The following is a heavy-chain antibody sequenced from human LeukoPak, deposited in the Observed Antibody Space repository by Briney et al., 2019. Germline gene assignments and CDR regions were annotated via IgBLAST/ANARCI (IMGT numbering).Heavy chain of an antibody. CDR3: ASEPGGSYFSDY. V-gene: IGHV3-48*01. CDR2: ISSSSAAI. CDR1: GFTFSSYN. Sequence: GGCLRLSCSASGFTFSSYNMNWVSQAPGKGLEWVSYISSSSAAIYYADSVKGRFTISRDNAKNSLYLQMNSLRAEDTAVYYCASEPGGSYFSDYWGQGTLVTVSS. J-gene: IGHJ4*02. D-gene: IGHD1-26*01.